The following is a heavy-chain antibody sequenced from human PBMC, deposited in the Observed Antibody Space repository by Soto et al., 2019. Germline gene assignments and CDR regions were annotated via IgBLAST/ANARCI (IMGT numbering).Heavy chain of an antibody. CDR2: ISGSGTYT. J-gene: IGHJ5*02. V-gene: IGHV3-21*01. CDR3: ARGPTRDADYFDP. D-gene: IGHD4-17*01. CDR1: GFTFSSHS. Sequence: VRSLRLSCATSGFTFSSHSMNWVRQAPGKGLEWVSSISGSGTYTYFAESVKGRCTISRDNAKNSLDLLVNSLTAEDTAVYYCARGPTRDADYFDPWGQGTLVTVSS.